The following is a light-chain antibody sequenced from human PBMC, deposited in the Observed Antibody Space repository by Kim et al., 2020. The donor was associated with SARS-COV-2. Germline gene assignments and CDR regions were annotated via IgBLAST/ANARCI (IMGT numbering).Light chain of an antibody. CDR3: QQYQASPYT. V-gene: IGKV1-5*01. CDR2: DTS. J-gene: IGKJ2*01. Sequence: SAAVGDRVTLACRASESVGSWLAWYQQKPGTAPKLLIYDTSTLQSGVPSRFSGSGTGTFFTLAISSLQPGDFATYYCQQYQASPYTFGQGTKLEI. CDR1: ESVGSW.